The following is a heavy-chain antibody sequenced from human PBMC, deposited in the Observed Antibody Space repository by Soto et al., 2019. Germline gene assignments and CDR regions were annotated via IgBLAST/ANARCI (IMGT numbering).Heavy chain of an antibody. D-gene: IGHD3-22*01. CDR2: ISSTGGNQ. V-gene: IGHV3-23*01. Sequence: GGSLRLSCTGSDFTFRTYAIIWVRQSPGKGLEWVAGISSTGGNQYYGDSVKGRFVIYRDNSKNTVYLEMNSLRAEDTAVYYCARDDDYEANAFDYWGPG. CDR1: DFTFRTYA. J-gene: IGHJ4*02. CDR3: ARDDDYEANAFDY.